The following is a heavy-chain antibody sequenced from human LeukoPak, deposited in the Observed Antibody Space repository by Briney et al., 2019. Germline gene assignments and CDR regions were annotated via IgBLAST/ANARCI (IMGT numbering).Heavy chain of an antibody. Sequence: GGSLRLSCAASGFTFSSYAMHWVRQAPGKGLKWVAVISYDGSNKYYADSVKGRFTISRDNSKNTLYLQMNSLRAEDTAVYYCARGSRCSGGSCYVYYFDYWGQGTLVTVSS. D-gene: IGHD2-15*01. CDR1: GFTFSSYA. V-gene: IGHV3-30-3*01. CDR3: ARGSRCSGGSCYVYYFDY. J-gene: IGHJ4*02. CDR2: ISYDGSNK.